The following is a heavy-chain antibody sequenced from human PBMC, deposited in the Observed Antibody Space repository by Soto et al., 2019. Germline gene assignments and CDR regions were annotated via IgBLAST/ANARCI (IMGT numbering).Heavy chain of an antibody. CDR3: ARGRGDYWVGMDV. CDR1: RWILISQV. Sequence: VQDTFKATRWILISQVRRGVRPAPGQGVEWMGWISTYNGNTNYAQKHQGRVTMTTDTSTSTAYMELRSLRSDDTAVYYCARGRGDYWVGMDVWGQGTTVTVSS. D-gene: IGHD2-8*02. V-gene: IGHV1-18*01. CDR2: ISTYNGNT. J-gene: IGHJ6*02.